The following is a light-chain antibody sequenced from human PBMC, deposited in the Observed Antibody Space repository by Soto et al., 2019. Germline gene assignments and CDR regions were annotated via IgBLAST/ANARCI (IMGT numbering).Light chain of an antibody. CDR2: GAS. Sequence: EIVLTQSPGTLSLSPGERATLSCRASQNVRTNYLAWFQHKPGQAPRLLIYGASSRATGIPDRFSGSGSGTDFTLTINRLEPEDFAVYVCQQYSDAPLTFGGGTKVEIK. CDR3: QQYSDAPLT. V-gene: IGKV3-20*01. CDR1: QNVRTNY. J-gene: IGKJ4*01.